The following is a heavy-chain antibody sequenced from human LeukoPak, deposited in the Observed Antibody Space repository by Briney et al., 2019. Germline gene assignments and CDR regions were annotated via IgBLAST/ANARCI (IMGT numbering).Heavy chain of an antibody. CDR1: GYTFTGYY. V-gene: IGHV1-2*02. D-gene: IGHD1-26*01. CDR2: INPNSGGT. Sequence: ASVKVSCKASGYTFTGYYVHWVRQAPGQGLEWMGWINPNSGGTNYAQKFQGRVTMTRDTSINTDYMELSRLRSGDTAVYYCVKEDSGSSIDYWGQGTLVTVSS. CDR3: VKEDSGSSIDY. J-gene: IGHJ4*02.